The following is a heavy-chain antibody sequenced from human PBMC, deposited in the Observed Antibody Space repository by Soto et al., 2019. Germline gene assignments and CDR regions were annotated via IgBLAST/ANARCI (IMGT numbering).Heavy chain of an antibody. V-gene: IGHV4-31*03. CDR1: GVSISSGNSY. CDR3: ARVYSHSTTYSLPGWFDP. Sequence: SETLYLTCTVSGVSISSGNSYWNCIRQHPGRGLEWFGSIYSSGNTYYSPALMSRLLISTDTSKNRLSLTLTSVTAADTAVYYCARVYSHSTTYSLPGWFDPWGRGTLVTVSS. J-gene: IGHJ5*02. D-gene: IGHD2-15*01. CDR2: IYSSGNT.